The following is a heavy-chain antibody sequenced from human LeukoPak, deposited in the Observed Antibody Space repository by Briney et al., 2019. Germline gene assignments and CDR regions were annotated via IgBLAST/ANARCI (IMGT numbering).Heavy chain of an antibody. CDR2: IYHSGST. Sequence: SETLSLTCAVSGYSISSGYYWGWIRQPPGKGLERIGSIYHSGSTYYNPSLKSRVTISVDTSKNQFSLKLSSVTAADTAVYYCARQVVVPAAIPYYFDYWGQGTLVTVSS. CDR1: GYSISSGYY. J-gene: IGHJ4*02. V-gene: IGHV4-38-2*01. D-gene: IGHD2-2*02. CDR3: ARQVVVPAAIPYYFDY.